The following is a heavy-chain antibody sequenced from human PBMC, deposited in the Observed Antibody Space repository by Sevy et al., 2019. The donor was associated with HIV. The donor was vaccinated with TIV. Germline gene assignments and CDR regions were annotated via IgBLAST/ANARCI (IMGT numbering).Heavy chain of an antibody. CDR2: INESGIT. D-gene: IGHD2-2*01. CDR3: ARSPPVVVVPGAPSWFDP. Sequence: SETLSLTCAVHDGSFSGYYWNWIRQLPGKGLEWIGEINESGITNYNPSLKSRVTISVDTSKKEFSLKLNSVTVAETAVYLCARSPPVVVVPGAPSWFDPWGQGTMVTVSS. CDR1: DGSFSGYY. V-gene: IGHV4-34*01. J-gene: IGHJ5*02.